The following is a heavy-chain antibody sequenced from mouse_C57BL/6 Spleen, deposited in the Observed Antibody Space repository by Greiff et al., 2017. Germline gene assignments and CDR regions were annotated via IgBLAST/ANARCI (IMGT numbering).Heavy chain of an antibody. CDR1: GFTFSSYA. J-gene: IGHJ4*01. D-gene: IGHD1-1*01. Sequence: EVKVVESGEGLVKPGGSLKLSCAASGFTFSSYAMSWVRQTPEKRLEWVAYISSGGDYIYYADTVKGRFTISRDNARNTLYLQMSSLKSEDTAMYYCTREHGSSFAMDYWGQGTSVTVSS. V-gene: IGHV5-9-1*02. CDR3: TREHGSSFAMDY. CDR2: ISSGGDYI.